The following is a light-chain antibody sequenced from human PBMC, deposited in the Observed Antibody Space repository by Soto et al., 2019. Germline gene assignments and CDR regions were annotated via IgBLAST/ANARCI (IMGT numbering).Light chain of an antibody. J-gene: IGLJ2*01. CDR1: SSDVGAYNY. V-gene: IGLV2-14*01. CDR2: EVS. CDR3: SSYTSSSTLVV. Sequence: QSVLAQPASVSGSPGQSITISCTGTSSDVGAYNYVSWYQHHPGKAPKLMIYEVSNRPSGVSNRFSGSKSGNTASLTISVLQAAEEAAYYCSSYTSSSTLVVFGGGTQLTVL.